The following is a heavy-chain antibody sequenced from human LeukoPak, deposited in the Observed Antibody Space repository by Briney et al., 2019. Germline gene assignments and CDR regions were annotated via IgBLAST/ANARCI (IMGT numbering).Heavy chain of an antibody. CDR1: GFTLSSYT. CDR2: IYPGDSDT. D-gene: IGHD2-2*01. J-gene: IGHJ4*02. V-gene: IGHV5-51*01. CDR3: ARHSPPYSMGVVPAAMVDY. Sequence: GGSLRLSCAVSGFTLSSYTMNWVRQAPGKGLEWMGIIYPGDSDTRYSPSFHGQVTISADESISTAYLQWSSLEASDTAMYYCARHSPPYSMGVVPAAMVDYWGQGTLVTVSS.